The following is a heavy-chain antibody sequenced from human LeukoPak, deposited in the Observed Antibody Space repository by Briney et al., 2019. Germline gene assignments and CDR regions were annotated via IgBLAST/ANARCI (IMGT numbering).Heavy chain of an antibody. CDR1: GFTFSSYA. CDR3: AKGLVGATTAPYPRLFDY. J-gene: IGHJ4*02. CDR2: ISGSGGST. V-gene: IGHV3-23*01. D-gene: IGHD1-26*01. Sequence: GGSLRLSCAASGFTFSSYAMSWVRQAPGKGLEWVSAISGSGGSTYYADSVKGRFTISRDNSKNTLYLQMNSLRAEDTAVYYCAKGLVGATTAPYPRLFDYWGQGTLVTVSS.